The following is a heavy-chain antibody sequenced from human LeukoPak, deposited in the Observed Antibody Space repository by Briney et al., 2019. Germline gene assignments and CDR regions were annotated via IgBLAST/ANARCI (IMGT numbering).Heavy chain of an antibody. D-gene: IGHD6-13*01. Sequence: SETLSLTCTVSGGSISSYYLSWIRQPPGKGLEWIGYIYYSGSDNYNPSLKSRVPISVDTSKNQFSLKLSSVPAADTAVYYCARGPGGRSWYGGDYWGQGTLVTVSS. CDR2: IYYSGSD. J-gene: IGHJ4*02. V-gene: IGHV4-59*01. CDR3: ARGPGGRSWYGGDY. CDR1: GGSISSYY.